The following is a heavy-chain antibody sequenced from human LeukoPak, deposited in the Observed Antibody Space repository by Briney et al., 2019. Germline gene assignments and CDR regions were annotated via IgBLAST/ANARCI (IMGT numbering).Heavy chain of an antibody. D-gene: IGHD3-22*01. Sequence: PGGSLRLSCAASGFTFSSYSMNWVRQAPGKGLEWVSSISSSSSYIYYADSVKGRFTISRDNAKNSLYLQMNSLRAEDTAVYYCARDGGYYYDSSGYYPENYWGQGTVVTVSS. CDR1: GFTFSSYS. CDR3: ARDGGYYYDSSGYYPENY. J-gene: IGHJ4*02. V-gene: IGHV3-21*01. CDR2: ISSSSSYI.